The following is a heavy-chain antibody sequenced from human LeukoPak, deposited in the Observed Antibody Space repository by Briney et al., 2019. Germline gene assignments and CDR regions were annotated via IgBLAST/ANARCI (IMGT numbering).Heavy chain of an antibody. CDR3: ARVGYYGSGDAFDI. V-gene: IGHV1-69*04. CDR2: IIPILGIA. Sequence: SVKVSCKASGGTFSSYAISWVRQAPGQGLEWMGRIIPILGIANYAQKFQGRVTITADKSTSTAYMELSSLRSEDTAVYYCARVGYYGSGDAFDIWGQGTMVTVSS. CDR1: GGTFSSYA. J-gene: IGHJ3*02. D-gene: IGHD3-10*01.